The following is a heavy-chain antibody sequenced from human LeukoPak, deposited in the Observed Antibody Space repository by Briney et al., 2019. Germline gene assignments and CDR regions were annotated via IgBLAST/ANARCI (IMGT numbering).Heavy chain of an antibody. CDR3: ARVDSRSTVWWFDP. V-gene: IGHV3-66*01. CDR1: GFIVSSNY. J-gene: IGHJ5*02. D-gene: IGHD6-6*01. CDR2: ISSGGCT. Sequence: GGSPRLSCAASGFIVSSNYMSWVRQAPGKGLEWVSVISSGGCTYYAGSVNGRFTISRDNSKNTLYLQMNSLRAEDTALYYCARVDSRSTVWWFDPWGQGTLVTVSS.